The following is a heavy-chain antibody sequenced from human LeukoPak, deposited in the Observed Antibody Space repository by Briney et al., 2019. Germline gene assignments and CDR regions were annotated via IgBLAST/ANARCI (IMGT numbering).Heavy chain of an antibody. CDR2: IKQDGSEK. Sequence: QTGGSLRLSCAASGFTFSSYWMSWVRQAPGKGLEWVANIKQDGSEKYYVDSVKGRFTISRDNAKNSLYLQMNSLRAEDTAVYYCARDTMVRGVINSYYYYYMDVWGKGTTVTISS. CDR1: GFTFSSYW. J-gene: IGHJ6*03. V-gene: IGHV3-7*03. D-gene: IGHD3-10*01. CDR3: ARDTMVRGVINSYYYYYMDV.